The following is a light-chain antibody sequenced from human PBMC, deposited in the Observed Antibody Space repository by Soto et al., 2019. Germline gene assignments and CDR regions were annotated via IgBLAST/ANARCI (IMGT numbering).Light chain of an antibody. Sequence: EIVLTQSPGTLSLSPGERVTLSCRASQSVSSRYLAWYQQKPGQAPRLLIYGASNRATGIPDRFSGSGSGTDFTLTISRLEPEDFAVYYCQQYGSSLSITFGQGTRLEIK. V-gene: IGKV3-20*01. CDR1: QSVSSRY. CDR3: QQYGSSLSIT. J-gene: IGKJ5*01. CDR2: GAS.